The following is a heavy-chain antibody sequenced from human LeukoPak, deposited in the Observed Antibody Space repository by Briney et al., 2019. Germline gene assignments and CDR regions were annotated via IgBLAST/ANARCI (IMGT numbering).Heavy chain of an antibody. CDR3: ARIYYYDSGSYSSYFDY. V-gene: IGHV4-31*03. D-gene: IGHD3-22*01. Sequence: SETLSLTCTVSGGSISSGGYYWSWVRQHPGEGLEWIGSIYYSGNTYYNPSLKSRVTISVDTSKNQFSLKLSSVTAADTAVYYCARIYYYDSGSYSSYFDYWGQGTLVTVSS. CDR2: IYYSGNT. CDR1: GGSISSGGYY. J-gene: IGHJ4*02.